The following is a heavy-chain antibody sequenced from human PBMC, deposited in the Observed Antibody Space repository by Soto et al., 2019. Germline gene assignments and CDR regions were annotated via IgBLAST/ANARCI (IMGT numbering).Heavy chain of an antibody. Sequence: PGGSLRLSCAASGFTFDDYAMHWVRQAPGKGLEWVSGISWNSGSIGYADSVKGRFTISRDNAKNSLYLQMNSLRAEDTALYYCAKDIISSGWFSDAFDIWGQGTMVTVSS. CDR1: GFTFDDYA. CDR2: ISWNSGSI. CDR3: AKDIISSGWFSDAFDI. D-gene: IGHD6-19*01. J-gene: IGHJ3*02. V-gene: IGHV3-9*01.